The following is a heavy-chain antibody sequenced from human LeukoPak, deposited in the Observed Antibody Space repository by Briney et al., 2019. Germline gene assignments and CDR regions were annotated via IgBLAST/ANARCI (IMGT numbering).Heavy chain of an antibody. CDR3: ARGPYIVGANFDY. V-gene: IGHV1-2*02. J-gene: IGHJ4*02. CDR1: GYTFTGYY. Sequence: GASVKVSCKASGYTFTGYYMHWVRQAPGPGREWMGWINRNSGGTNYAQKFQGRVTMTRDTSISTAYMELSRLRSDDTAVYYCARGPYIVGANFDYWGQGTMVTVSS. CDR2: INRNSGGT. D-gene: IGHD1-26*01.